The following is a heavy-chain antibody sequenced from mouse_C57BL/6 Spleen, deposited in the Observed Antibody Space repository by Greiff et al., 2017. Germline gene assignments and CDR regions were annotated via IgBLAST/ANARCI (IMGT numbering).Heavy chain of an antibody. V-gene: IGHV2-5*01. Sequence: VQLQQSGPGLVQPSQSLSITCTVSGFSLTSYGVHWVRQSPGKGLEWLGVIWRGGSTDYNAAFMSRLSITKDNSKSQVFFKMNSLQADDTAIYYCAKKDYGRTYYAMDDWGQGTSVTVSS. CDR1: GFSLTSYG. CDR2: IWRGGST. J-gene: IGHJ4*01. CDR3: AKKDYGRTYYAMDD. D-gene: IGHD1-1*01.